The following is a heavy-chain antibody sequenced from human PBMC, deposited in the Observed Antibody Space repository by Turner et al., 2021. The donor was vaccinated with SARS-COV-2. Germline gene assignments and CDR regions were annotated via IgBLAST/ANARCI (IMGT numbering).Heavy chain of an antibody. Sequence: QVQLVESGGGVVQPGRSLRLSGAASGFTFSSYGMHWVRQAPGKGLEWVAVIWYDGSNKYYADSVKGRFTISRDNSKNTLYLQMNSLRAEDTAVYYCARDGGYSGYAYFDYWGQGTLVTVSS. V-gene: IGHV3-33*01. CDR3: ARDGGYSGYAYFDY. D-gene: IGHD5-12*01. J-gene: IGHJ4*02. CDR1: GFTFSSYG. CDR2: IWYDGSNK.